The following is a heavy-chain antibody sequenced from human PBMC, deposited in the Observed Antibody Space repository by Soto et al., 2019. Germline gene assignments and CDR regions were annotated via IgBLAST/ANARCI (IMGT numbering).Heavy chain of an antibody. D-gene: IGHD3-22*01. CDR2: ISAYNGST. Sequence: ASVKVSCKASGYTFTSYGISWVRQAPGQGLEWMGWISAYNGSTSYAQKFQGRVTMTRDTSTSTVYMELSSLRSEDTAVYYCARDFDSYYYDSSGYSQIDYWGQGTLVTVSS. CDR1: GYTFTSYG. J-gene: IGHJ4*02. CDR3: ARDFDSYYYDSSGYSQIDY. V-gene: IGHV1-18*01.